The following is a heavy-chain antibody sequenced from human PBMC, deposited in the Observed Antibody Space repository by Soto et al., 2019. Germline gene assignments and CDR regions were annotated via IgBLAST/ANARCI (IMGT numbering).Heavy chain of an antibody. CDR2: IYYSGSA. Sequence: SETLSLTCTVSGGSISGYYWSWIRQPPGKGLEWIGYIYYSGSANYNPSLKSRVTISVDTSKNQFSLKLSSVTAADTAVYYCARILWDSSGWYIDYWGQGTLVTVSS. V-gene: IGHV4-59*01. J-gene: IGHJ4*02. CDR1: GGSISGYY. D-gene: IGHD6-19*01. CDR3: ARILWDSSGWYIDY.